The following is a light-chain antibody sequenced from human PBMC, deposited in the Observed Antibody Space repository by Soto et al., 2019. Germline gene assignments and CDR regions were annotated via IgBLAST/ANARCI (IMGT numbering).Light chain of an antibody. CDR3: QPHSNWPST. Sequence: IVLTQSQSTLSLSLGNRATLSCWASESGSRYLAWYQQKPGQAPRLLIYVASNRATGIPARFSGSGSGTDFTLPITSLEPEDFAVYYCQPHSNWPSTFGEGTKVEIK. J-gene: IGKJ4*01. V-gene: IGKV3-11*01. CDR2: VAS. CDR1: ESGSRY.